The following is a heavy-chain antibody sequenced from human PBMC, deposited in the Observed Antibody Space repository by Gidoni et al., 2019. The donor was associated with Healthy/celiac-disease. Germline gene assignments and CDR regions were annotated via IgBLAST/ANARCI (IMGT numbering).Heavy chain of an antibody. Sequence: QVQLVESGGGVVQPGGSLRLPCAASGFTFSSYGMHWVRQVPGKGLEWVAVIWYDGSKKYYADSVKGRFTISRDNSKNTLYLQMNSLRAEDTAVYYCARGDGYPGYWGQGTLVTVSS. V-gene: IGHV3-33*01. CDR2: IWYDGSKK. CDR3: ARGDGYPGY. D-gene: IGHD5-12*01. J-gene: IGHJ4*02. CDR1: GFTFSSYG.